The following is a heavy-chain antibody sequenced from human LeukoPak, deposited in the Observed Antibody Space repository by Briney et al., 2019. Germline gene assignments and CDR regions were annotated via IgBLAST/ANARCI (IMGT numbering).Heavy chain of an antibody. V-gene: IGHV1-18*01. CDR3: ARLYSSGWYFDY. J-gene: IGHJ4*02. CDR1: GYTFTSYG. Sequence: ASVKVSCKASGYTFTSYGISWVRLAPGQGLEWMGWISAYNGNTNYAQKLQGRVTMTTDTSTSTAYMELRSLRSDDTAVYYCARLYSSGWYFDYWGQGTLVTVSS. CDR2: ISAYNGNT. D-gene: IGHD6-19*01.